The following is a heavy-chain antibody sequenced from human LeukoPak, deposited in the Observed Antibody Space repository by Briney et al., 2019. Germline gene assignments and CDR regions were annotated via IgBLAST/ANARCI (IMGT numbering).Heavy chain of an antibody. J-gene: IGHJ6*02. CDR2: IYSGGST. CDR3: AGESSRPWGSVYGMDV. D-gene: IGHD3-10*01. V-gene: IGHV3-66*01. CDR1: GXSVSSNY. Sequence: AGGSLRLSCAASGXSVSSNYMSWVRQAPGEGQEWVSVIYSGGSTYYADSVKGRFTISRDNAKNSLYLQMNSLRAEDTAVYYCAGESSRPWGSVYGMDVWGQGTTVTVSS.